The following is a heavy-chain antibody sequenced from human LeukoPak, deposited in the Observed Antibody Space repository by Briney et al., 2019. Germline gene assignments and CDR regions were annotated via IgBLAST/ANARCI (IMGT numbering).Heavy chain of an antibody. V-gene: IGHV1-58*01. CDR1: GFTFTSPA. CDR3: AATEQYSYGSDAFDI. D-gene: IGHD5-18*01. CDR2: IVVGSGNT. Sequence: SVKVSCKASGFTFTSPAVQWVRQARGQRLEWIGWIVVGSGNTNYAQKFQERVTITRDMSTSTAYVELSSLRSEDTAVYYCAATEQYSYGSDAFDIWGQGTMVTVSS. J-gene: IGHJ3*02.